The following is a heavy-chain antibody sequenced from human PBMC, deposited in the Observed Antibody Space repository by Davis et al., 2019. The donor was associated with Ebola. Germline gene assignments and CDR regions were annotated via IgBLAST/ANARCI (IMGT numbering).Heavy chain of an antibody. D-gene: IGHD6-13*01. V-gene: IGHV3-30*18. Sequence: GESLKISCAASGFTFSSYGMHWVRQAPGKGLEWVAVISYDGSNKYYADSVKGRFTISRDNSKNTLYLQMNSLRAEDTAVYYCAKDGSSSEILYYYYGMDVWGQGTTVTVSS. CDR3: AKDGSSSEILYYYYGMDV. J-gene: IGHJ6*02. CDR1: GFTFSSYG. CDR2: ISYDGSNK.